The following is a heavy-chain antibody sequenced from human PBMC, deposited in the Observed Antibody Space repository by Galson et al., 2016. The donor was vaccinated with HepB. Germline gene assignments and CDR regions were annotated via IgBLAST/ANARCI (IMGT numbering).Heavy chain of an antibody. V-gene: IGHV1-18*01. CDR2: ISGYNGDT. CDR3: ERPPLDIGLKGTYYDY. Sequence: SVKVSCKASGYSFNRFGVSWVRQAPGQGLEYAGWISGYNGDTDFAQMFQGRVTMTTDTSTNTAYMELTNLRSDDTGVYFCERPPLDIGLKGTYYDYWGQGTLVSVSS. J-gene: IGHJ4*02. CDR1: GYSFNRFG. D-gene: IGHD1-1*01.